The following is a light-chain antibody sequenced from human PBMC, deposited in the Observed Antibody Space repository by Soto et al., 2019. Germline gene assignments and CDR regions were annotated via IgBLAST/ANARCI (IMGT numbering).Light chain of an antibody. V-gene: IGKV3-11*01. J-gene: IGKJ1*01. Sequence: EIVLTQSPATLSLSPGERATLSCRASQSVNSQLAWYQHKPGQAPRLLIYDESNRATGISARFSGSGSGTDFPLTISSLEPEDFAIYYCVRRNIWPWTVGQGTKVEIK. CDR2: DES. CDR3: VRRNIWPWT. CDR1: QSVNSQ.